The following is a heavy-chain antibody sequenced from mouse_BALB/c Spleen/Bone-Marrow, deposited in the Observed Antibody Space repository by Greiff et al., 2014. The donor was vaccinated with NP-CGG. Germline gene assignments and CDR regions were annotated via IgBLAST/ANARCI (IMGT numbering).Heavy chain of an antibody. V-gene: IGHV1S135*01. J-gene: IGHJ4*01. CDR1: GYAFTSYN. CDR2: TDPYNGGT. Sequence: VQLKESGPELVKPGASVKVSCKASGYAFTSYNMYWVKQSHGKSLEWIGYTDPYNGGTSYNQKFKGKATLTVDKSSSTAYMHLNSLTSEDSAVYYCARSILGAMDYWGQGTSVTVSS. CDR3: ARSILGAMDY. D-gene: IGHD4-1*01.